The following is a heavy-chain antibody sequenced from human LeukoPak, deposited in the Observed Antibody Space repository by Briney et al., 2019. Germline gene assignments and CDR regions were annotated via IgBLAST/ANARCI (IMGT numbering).Heavy chain of an antibody. Sequence: SETLSLTCTVSGGSVSSGSYYWSWNRQPPGKGLEWIGYIYYSGSTNYNPSLKSRVTISVDTSKDQFSLKLSSVTAADTAVYYCASEYCSGGSCYGVDYWGQGTLVTVPS. V-gene: IGHV4-61*01. CDR3: ASEYCSGGSCYGVDY. D-gene: IGHD2-15*01. CDR2: IYYSGST. CDR1: GGSVSSGSYY. J-gene: IGHJ4*02.